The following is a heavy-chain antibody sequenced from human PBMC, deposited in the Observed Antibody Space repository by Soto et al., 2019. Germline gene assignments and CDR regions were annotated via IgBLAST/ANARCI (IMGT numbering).Heavy chain of an antibody. CDR2: IYYSGST. V-gene: IGHV4-39*01. CDR1: GGSISSSSYY. Sequence: SETLSLTCTVSGGSISSSSYYWGWIRQPPGKGLEWIGSIYYSGSTYYNPSLKSRVTISVNTSKNQFSLKLSSVTAADTAVYYCASRVGSSTWAKYYYGMDVWGQGTTVTVSS. D-gene: IGHD6-13*01. J-gene: IGHJ6*02. CDR3: ASRVGSSTWAKYYYGMDV.